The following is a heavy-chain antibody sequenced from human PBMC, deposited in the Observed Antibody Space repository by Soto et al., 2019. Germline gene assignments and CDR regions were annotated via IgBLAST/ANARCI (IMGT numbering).Heavy chain of an antibody. CDR2: ISGGGRST. D-gene: IGHD5-12*01. V-gene: IGHV3-74*01. J-gene: IGHJ5*02. CDR3: AKDLLPRVPIVATMEVNWFDP. CDR1: GFTFSNYW. Sequence: PGGSLRLSCAASGFTFSNYWMHWVRQAPGKGLVWVSGISGGGRSTNHADSVKGRFTISRDNSKNTLYLQMNSLRAEDTAVYYCAKDLLPRVPIVATMEVNWFDPWGQGTLVTVSS.